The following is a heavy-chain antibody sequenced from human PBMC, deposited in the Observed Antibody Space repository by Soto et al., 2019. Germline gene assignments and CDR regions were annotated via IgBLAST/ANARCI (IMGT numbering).Heavy chain of an antibody. D-gene: IGHD2-2*01. CDR2: INPNSGGT. J-gene: IGHJ6*02. V-gene: IGHV1-2*04. CDR3: ARGEDIAVVPAAIYYYYGMDV. CDR1: GYTFTGYY. Sequence: QVQLVQSGAEVKKPGASVKVSCKASGYTFTGYYMHWVRQAPGQGLEWMGWINPNSGGTNYAQKFQGWVTMTRDTSISTAYMELSRLRSDDTAVYYCARGEDIAVVPAAIYYYYGMDVWGQGTTVTVSS.